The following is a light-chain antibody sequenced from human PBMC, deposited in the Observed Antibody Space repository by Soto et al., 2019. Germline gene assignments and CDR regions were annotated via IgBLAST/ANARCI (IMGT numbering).Light chain of an antibody. CDR1: QSVTTT. V-gene: IGKV3-11*01. CDR3: QQRSNWPPWT. Sequence: EIVMTQSPATLSVSPGERATLSCRASQSVTTTVAWYQQKSGQAPRLLIYDASNRATGIPARFSGSGSGTDFTLTISSLEPEDFAVYYCQQRSNWPPWTFGQGTKVDIK. J-gene: IGKJ1*01. CDR2: DAS.